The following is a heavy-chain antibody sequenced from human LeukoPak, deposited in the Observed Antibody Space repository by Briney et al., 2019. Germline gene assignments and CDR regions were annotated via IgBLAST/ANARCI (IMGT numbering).Heavy chain of an antibody. D-gene: IGHD3-10*01. J-gene: IGHJ6*02. CDR1: GFTLSNAW. V-gene: IGHV3-15*01. CDR2: IQSKTDGGTT. Sequence: GGSLRLSCAGSGFTLSNAWMNWARQAPGKGLEWVGRIQSKTDGGTTEYAAPVKGRFTISRDDSTNTLYLQMNSLKTEDTGVYYCAAGGRVWGQGTTVTVSS. CDR3: AAGGRV.